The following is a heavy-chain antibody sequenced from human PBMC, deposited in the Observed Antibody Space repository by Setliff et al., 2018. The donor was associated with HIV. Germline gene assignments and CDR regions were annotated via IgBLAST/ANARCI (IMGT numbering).Heavy chain of an antibody. CDR2: IYYSGST. CDR1: GDYISSGGYY. CDR3: ARGGALEWELPFDN. J-gene: IGHJ4*02. V-gene: IGHV4-31*03. Sequence: SETLSLTCTVSGDYISSGGYYWSWIRQHPGKGLDWIGYIYYSGSTYYNPSLKSRLTISVDTSKNQFSLKLRSVTAADTAVYYCARGGALEWELPFDNWGQGTLVTVSS. D-gene: IGHD1-26*01.